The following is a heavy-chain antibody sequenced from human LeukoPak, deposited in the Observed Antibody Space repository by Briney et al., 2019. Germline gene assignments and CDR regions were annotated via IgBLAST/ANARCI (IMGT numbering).Heavy chain of an antibody. J-gene: IGHJ5*02. CDR2: MNPNSGNT. D-gene: IGHD6-6*01. CDR1: GYTFTSYD. V-gene: IGHV1-8*01. Sequence: GASVKVSCKASGYTFTSYDINWVRQATGQGLEWMGWMNPNSGNTGCAQKFQGRVTMTRNTSISTAYMELSSLRSEDTAVYYCARGRQQLVDWFDPWGQGTLVTVSS. CDR3: ARGRQQLVDWFDP.